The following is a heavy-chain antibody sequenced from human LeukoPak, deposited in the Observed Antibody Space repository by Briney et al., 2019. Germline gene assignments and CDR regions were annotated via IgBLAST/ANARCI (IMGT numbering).Heavy chain of an antibody. Sequence: GGSLRLSCAASGFTFSDYNMTWIRQAPGKGLEWLSYINTGSTYTNYANSVKGRFTISRDNAKNSLYLQLYSLRAEDTAVYYCTREDNWYFDLWGRGTLVTVSS. J-gene: IGHJ2*01. V-gene: IGHV3-11*05. CDR3: TREDNWYFDL. CDR2: INTGSTYT. CDR1: GFTFSDYN.